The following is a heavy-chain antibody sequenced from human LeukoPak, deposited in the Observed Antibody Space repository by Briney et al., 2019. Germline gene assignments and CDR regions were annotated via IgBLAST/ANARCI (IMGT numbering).Heavy chain of an antibody. Sequence: GGSLRLSCAASGFTFSGTAMHSFRQASGKGLEWVGRIRSKANSYATAYAASVKGRFTISRDDSKNTAYLQMNSLKTEDTAVYYCTSQDYFDYWGQGTLVTVSS. CDR2: IRSKANSYAT. J-gene: IGHJ4*02. V-gene: IGHV3-73*01. CDR3: TSQDYFDY. CDR1: GFTFSGTA.